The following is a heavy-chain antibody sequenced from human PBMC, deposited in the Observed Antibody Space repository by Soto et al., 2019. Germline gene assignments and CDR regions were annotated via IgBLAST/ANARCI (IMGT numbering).Heavy chain of an antibody. J-gene: IGHJ6*02. Sequence: QVQLVQSGAEVKKPGASVKVSCKASGYTFTSYGISWVRQAPGQGLEWMGWISAYNGNTNYAQKLQGRVTMTTDTSTSTAYMELRSLRSDDTAVYYCAIVITMVRGVPINYGMDVWGQGTTVTVSS. CDR1: GYTFTSYG. CDR2: ISAYNGNT. V-gene: IGHV1-18*01. D-gene: IGHD3-10*01. CDR3: AIVITMVRGVPINYGMDV.